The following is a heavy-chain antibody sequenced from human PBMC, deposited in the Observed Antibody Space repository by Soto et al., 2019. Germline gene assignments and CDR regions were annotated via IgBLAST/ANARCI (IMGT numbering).Heavy chain of an antibody. J-gene: IGHJ4*02. CDR1: GFTFSSYG. CDR3: ARDRLPYYYGSGSYQWDY. V-gene: IGHV3-33*01. Sequence: PGGSLRLSCAASGFTFSSYGMHWVRQAPGKGLEWVAVIWYDGSNKYYADSVKGRFTISRDNSKNTLYLQMNSLRAEDTAVYYCARDRLPYYYGSGSYQWDYWGQGTLVTVSS. D-gene: IGHD3-10*01. CDR2: IWYDGSNK.